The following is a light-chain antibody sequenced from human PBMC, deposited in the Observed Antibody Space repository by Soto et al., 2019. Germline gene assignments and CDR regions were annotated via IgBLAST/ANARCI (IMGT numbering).Light chain of an antibody. CDR3: QQYEAVVT. J-gene: IGKJ1*01. Sequence: EIVLTQSPGTLSLSPGERATLSCRASQSVSNNYLAWYQQKPGQAPRLLIYGASNRATGIPDRFSGSGSGTDFTLTISRLEPEDFAVYYCQQYEAVVTFGQGTKVDIK. V-gene: IGKV3-20*01. CDR2: GAS. CDR1: QSVSNNY.